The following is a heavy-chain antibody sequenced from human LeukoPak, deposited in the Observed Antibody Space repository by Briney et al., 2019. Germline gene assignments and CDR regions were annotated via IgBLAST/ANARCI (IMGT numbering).Heavy chain of an antibody. CDR3: ARGTTLRYFDWLLSRVAFDI. CDR2: MNPNGGNT. Sequence: GASVKVSCKASGCTFTSYDINWVRQASGQGLEWMGWMNPNGGNTGHAQKFQGRVTMTRNTSISTAYMELSSLRSEDTAVYYCARGTTLRYFDWLLSRVAFDIWGQGTMVTVSS. V-gene: IGHV1-8*01. D-gene: IGHD3-9*01. J-gene: IGHJ3*02. CDR1: GCTFTSYD.